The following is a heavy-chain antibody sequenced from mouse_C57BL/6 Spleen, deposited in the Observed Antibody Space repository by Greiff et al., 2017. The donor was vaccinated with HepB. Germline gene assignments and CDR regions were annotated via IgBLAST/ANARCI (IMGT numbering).Heavy chain of an antibody. CDR2: ISYDGSN. CDR3: ARMDGYYPYY. J-gene: IGHJ2*01. Sequence: EVKLMESGPGLVKPSQSLSLTCSVTGYSITSGYYWNWIRQFPGNKLEWMGYISYDGSNNYNPSLKNRISITRDTSKNQFFLKLNSVTTEDTATYYCARMDGYYPYYWGQGTTLTVSS. CDR1: GYSITSGYY. D-gene: IGHD2-3*01. V-gene: IGHV3-6*01.